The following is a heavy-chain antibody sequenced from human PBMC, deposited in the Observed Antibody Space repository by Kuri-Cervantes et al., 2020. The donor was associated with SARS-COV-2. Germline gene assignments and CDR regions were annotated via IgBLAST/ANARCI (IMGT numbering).Heavy chain of an antibody. CDR3: AKERDSLRTSGIAAAGTGFDY. V-gene: IGHV3-30-3*01. J-gene: IGHJ4*02. CDR1: GFTFSLFA. D-gene: IGHD6-13*01. CDR2: ILHDGNNK. Sequence: GESLKISCAASGFTFSLFAMHWVRQAPGQGLEWVAVILHDGNNKYYADSVKGRFTISRDNSKNTLVLQMNSLRAEDTAVYYCAKERDSLRTSGIAAAGTGFDYWGQGTLVTVSS.